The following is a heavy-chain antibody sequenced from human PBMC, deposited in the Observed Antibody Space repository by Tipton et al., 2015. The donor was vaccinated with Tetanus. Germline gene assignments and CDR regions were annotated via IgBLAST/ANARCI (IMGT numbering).Heavy chain of an antibody. CDR2: INPNSGGT. J-gene: IGHJ6*02. CDR1: GYTFTGYY. D-gene: IGHD3-16*01. Sequence: QMQLVQSGAEVKKPGASVKVSCKASGYTFTGYYMHWVRQAPGQGLEWMGWINPNSGGTNYAQKFQGRVTMTRDTSISTAYMELSRLRSDDTAVYYCAREGGSPLEYYYYGMDVWGQGTTVTVSS. CDR3: AREGGSPLEYYYYGMDV. V-gene: IGHV1-2*02.